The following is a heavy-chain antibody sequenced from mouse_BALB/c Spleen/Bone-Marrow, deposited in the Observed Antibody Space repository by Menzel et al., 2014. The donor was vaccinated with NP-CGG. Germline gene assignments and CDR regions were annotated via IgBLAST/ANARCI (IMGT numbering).Heavy chain of an antibody. CDR2: IDPANGNT. D-gene: IGHD1-1*01. CDR1: GFNIKDTY. J-gene: IGHJ3*01. CDR3: ARDYGRTAWFAY. Sequence: VQLQHPGAELVKPGASVKLSYTASGFNIKDTYIHWVKQRPEQGLEWIGGIDPANGNTKYDPKFQGEATITADTSSNTAYLQLSSLTSEDTAVYYCARDYGRTAWFAYWGQGTLVTVSA. V-gene: IGHV14-3*02.